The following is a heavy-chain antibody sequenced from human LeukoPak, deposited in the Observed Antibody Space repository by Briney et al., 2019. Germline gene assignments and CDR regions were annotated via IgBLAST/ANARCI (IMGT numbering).Heavy chain of an antibody. CDR3: ARGRRLWFGETHDAFDM. CDR1: RCIFSEYE. D-gene: IGHD3-10*01. V-gene: IGHV3-48*03. J-gene: IGHJ3*02. CDR2: ICSSGGSI. Sequence: GGSLRLSCAASRCIFSEYEMNWVRQAPGKGLEWVSYICSSGGSIYNADSVRGRFTISRNNGKNSLYLHMNSLRAEDTAVYYCARGRRLWFGETHDAFDMWGVGTMVTVSS.